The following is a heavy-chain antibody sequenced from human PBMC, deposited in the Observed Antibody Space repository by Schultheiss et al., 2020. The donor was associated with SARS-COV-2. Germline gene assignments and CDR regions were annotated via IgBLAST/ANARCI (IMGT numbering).Heavy chain of an antibody. CDR3: AKEADIVARDGWFDS. CDR1: GFSVSTSY. J-gene: IGHJ5*01. Sequence: GGSLRLSCAASGFSVSTSYMTWVRQPPGKGLEWVSGISGSGTSTYYADYVRGRFTISRDNLKSTLYLQMNSLTVDDTAVYYCAKEADIVARDGWFDSWGQGTVVTVSS. D-gene: IGHD5-12*01. V-gene: IGHV3-23*01. CDR2: ISGSGTST.